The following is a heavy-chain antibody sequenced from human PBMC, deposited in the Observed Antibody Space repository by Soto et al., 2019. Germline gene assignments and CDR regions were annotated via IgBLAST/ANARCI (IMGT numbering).Heavy chain of an antibody. CDR3: ARAYFDSRWGVCAFDI. J-gene: IGHJ3*02. Sequence: QVQLQESGPGLVKPSETLSLTCTVSGGSISSYYWSWIRQPPGKGLEWIGYIYYSGSTNYNPSLNSRVTISVDTSKNQFSLKLSSVTAADTAVYYCARAYFDSRWGVCAFDIWGQGTMVTVSS. V-gene: IGHV4-59*01. CDR2: IYYSGST. CDR1: GGSISSYY. D-gene: IGHD3-9*01.